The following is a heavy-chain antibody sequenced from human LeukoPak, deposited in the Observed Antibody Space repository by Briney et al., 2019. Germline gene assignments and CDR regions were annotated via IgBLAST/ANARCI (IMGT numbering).Heavy chain of an antibody. CDR3: ARGPYHPIFGYDYVWGSYPLLNWFDP. CDR1: GYTFTSYD. Sequence: ASVKVSCKASGYTFTSYDIYWVRQATGQGREWMGWMNPSSGNTGYAQKFQGRVTMTRNTSISTAYMELSSLRSEDTAVYYCARGPYHPIFGYDYVWGSYPLLNWFDPWGQGTLVTVSS. V-gene: IGHV1-8*01. CDR2: MNPSSGNT. D-gene: IGHD3-16*02. J-gene: IGHJ5*02.